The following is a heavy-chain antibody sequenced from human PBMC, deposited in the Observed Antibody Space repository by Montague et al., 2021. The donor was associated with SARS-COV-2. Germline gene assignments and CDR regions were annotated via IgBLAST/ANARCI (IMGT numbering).Heavy chain of an antibody. V-gene: IGHV4-39*07. D-gene: IGHD3-22*01. CDR3: ARDTRITMIVVVQGYGMDV. Sequence: SETLSLTCTVSGGSISSSSYYWGWIRQPPGKGLEWIGSIYYSGSTYYNPSLKSRVTISVYTSKNQFSLKLSSVTAADTAVYYCARDTRITMIVVVQGYGMDVWGQGTTVTVSS. J-gene: IGHJ6*02. CDR1: GGSISSSSYY. CDR2: IYYSGST.